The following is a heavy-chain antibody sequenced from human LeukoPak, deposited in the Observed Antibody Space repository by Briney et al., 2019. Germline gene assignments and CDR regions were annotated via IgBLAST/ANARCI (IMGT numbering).Heavy chain of an antibody. CDR1: GFTFSNYW. CDR2: IKQDGSEK. V-gene: IGHV3-7*03. J-gene: IGHJ4*02. CDR3: AKGREPYTQLDY. Sequence: GGSLRLSCAASGFTFSNYWMSWVRQAPGKGLEWVANIKQDGSEKYYVDSLKGRFTISRDNSKNTLYLQMNSLRAEDTAVYYCAKGREPYTQLDYWGQGTLVTVSS. D-gene: IGHD1-26*01.